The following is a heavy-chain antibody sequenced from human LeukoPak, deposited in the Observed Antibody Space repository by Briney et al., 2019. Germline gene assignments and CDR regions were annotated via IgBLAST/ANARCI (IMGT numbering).Heavy chain of an antibody. D-gene: IGHD1-26*01. CDR1: GGSISSYY. CDR3: ASSKFSGSYYLAFDI. J-gene: IGHJ3*02. V-gene: IGHV4-59*08. Sequence: SETLSLTCTVSGGSISSYYWSWIRQPPGKGLEWIGYIYYSGSTNYNPSLKSRVTISVDTSKNQFSLKLSSVTAADTAVYYCASSKFSGSYYLAFDIWGQGTMVTVSS. CDR2: IYYSGST.